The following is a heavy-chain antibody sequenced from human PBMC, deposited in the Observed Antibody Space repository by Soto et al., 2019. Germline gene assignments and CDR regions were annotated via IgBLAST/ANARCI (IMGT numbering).Heavy chain of an antibody. CDR1: GFSFRSYE. CDR2: ISSSGSFI. Sequence: EVQLVESGGGLVQSGGSLRLSCAASGFSFRSYEMNWVRQAPGKGLEWVSYISSSGSFIYYADSVKGRFTISRDTAKNSLYLQMTGLRAEDTAVYYCARRVWDIVVVAAATRGAFDIWGQGTMVTVSS. D-gene: IGHD2-15*01. J-gene: IGHJ3*02. V-gene: IGHV3-48*03. CDR3: ARRVWDIVVVAAATRGAFDI.